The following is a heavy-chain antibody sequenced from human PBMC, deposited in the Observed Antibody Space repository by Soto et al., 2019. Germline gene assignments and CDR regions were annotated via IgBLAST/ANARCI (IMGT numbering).Heavy chain of an antibody. Sequence: GVLRLSCAASGFTFSRYAMSWVRQAPGKGLEWVSTVTGGGHTTYNADSVNGRFTISRDNSKNTLYLQMNNLRAEDTAIYYCASSSGDLDVYGMDIWGQGTKVTVSS. V-gene: IGHV3-23*01. CDR2: VTGGGHTT. D-gene: IGHD3-10*01. CDR3: ASSSGDLDVYGMDI. J-gene: IGHJ6*02. CDR1: GFTFSRYA.